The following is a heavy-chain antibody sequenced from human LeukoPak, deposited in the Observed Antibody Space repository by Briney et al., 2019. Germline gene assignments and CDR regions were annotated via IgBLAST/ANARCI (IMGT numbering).Heavy chain of an antibody. D-gene: IGHD2-15*01. V-gene: IGHV3-23*01. CDR1: GFTFGTYA. CDR2: ISGSNPGT. Sequence: AGGSLRLSCAASGFTFGTYAMSWVRQNQGKGLEWVAAISGSNPGTYHASSVRGRFTISRDNSKNTLHLQMNGLRAEDAAIYYCAKASVGHCSGAFCYHFDSWGQGTLVTVSS. CDR3: AKASVGHCSGAFCYHFDS. J-gene: IGHJ4*02.